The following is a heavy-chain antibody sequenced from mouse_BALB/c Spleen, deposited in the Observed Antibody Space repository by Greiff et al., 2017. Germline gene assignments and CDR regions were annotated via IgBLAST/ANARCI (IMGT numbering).Heavy chain of an antibody. CDR3: ARRFSYYFDY. CDR1: GFTFSSFG. CDR2: ISSGSSTI. J-gene: IGHJ2*01. V-gene: IGHV5-17*02. Sequence: VQLKESGGGLVQPGGSRKLSCAASGFTFSSFGMHWVRQAPEKGLEWVAYISSGSSTIYYADTVKGRFTISRDNPKNTLFLQMTSLRSEDTAMYYCARRFSYYFDYWGQGTTLTVSS.